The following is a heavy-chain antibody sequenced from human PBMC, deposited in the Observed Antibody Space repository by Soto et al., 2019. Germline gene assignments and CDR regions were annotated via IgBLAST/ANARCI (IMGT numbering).Heavy chain of an antibody. D-gene: IGHD2-15*01. Sequence: VSCKASGGTFSSYAISWVRQAPGRGLEWMGGIIPIFGTANYAQKFQGRVTITADESTSTAYMELSSLRSEDTAVYYCARGQVVVVAARYYYGMDVWGQGTTVTVSS. V-gene: IGHV1-69*01. CDR1: GGTFSSYA. CDR3: ARGQVVVVAARYYYGMDV. J-gene: IGHJ6*02. CDR2: IIPIFGTA.